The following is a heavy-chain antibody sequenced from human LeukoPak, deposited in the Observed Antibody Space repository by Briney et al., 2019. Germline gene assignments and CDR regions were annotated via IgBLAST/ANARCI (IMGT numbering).Heavy chain of an antibody. CDR3: ARVRGGNSDDAFDI. CDR1: GGTFSSYA. J-gene: IGHJ3*02. CDR2: IIPIFGTA. V-gene: IGHV1-69*13. D-gene: IGHD4-23*01. Sequence: EASVKVSCKASGGTFSSYAISWVRQAPGQGLEWMGGIIPIFGTANYAQKFQGRVTITADESTSTAYMELSSLRSEDTAMYYCARVRGGNSDDAFDIWGQGTMVTVSS.